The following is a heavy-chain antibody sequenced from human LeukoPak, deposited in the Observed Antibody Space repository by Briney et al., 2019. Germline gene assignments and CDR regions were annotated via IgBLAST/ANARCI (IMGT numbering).Heavy chain of an antibody. D-gene: IGHD2/OR15-2a*01. V-gene: IGHV4-34*01. CDR2: TYQSGST. Sequence: SETLSLTCAVYGESFSGYWSWIRQPPGKGLEWIGETYQSGSTKYNPSFKSRVTISVDRSKNQFSLKLNSVTAADTALYYCARHGEKYFVKWGQGTLVTVSS. CDR1: GESFSGY. J-gene: IGHJ4*02. CDR3: ARHGEKYFVK.